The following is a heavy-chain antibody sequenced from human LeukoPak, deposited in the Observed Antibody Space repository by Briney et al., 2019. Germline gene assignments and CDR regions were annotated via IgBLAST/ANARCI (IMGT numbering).Heavy chain of an antibody. CDR1: GYTFTGYY. J-gene: IGHJ4*02. D-gene: IGHD1-26*01. Sequence: ASVNVSCKASGYTFTGYYMHWVRQAPGQGLEWMGWINPNSGGTNYAQKFQGWVTMTRDTSISTAYMELSRLRSDDTAVYYCARDVGVYYFDYWGQGTLVTVSS. CDR2: INPNSGGT. V-gene: IGHV1-2*04. CDR3: ARDVGVYYFDY.